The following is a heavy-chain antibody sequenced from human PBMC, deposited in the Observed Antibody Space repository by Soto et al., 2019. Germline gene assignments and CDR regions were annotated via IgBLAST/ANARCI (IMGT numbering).Heavy chain of an antibody. V-gene: IGHV3-48*02. D-gene: IGHD3-10*01. J-gene: IGHJ4*02. Sequence: EVQLVESGGGLVQPGGSLRLSCAASGFTFSSYSMNWVRQAPGKGLEWVSYISSSSSTIYYADSVKGRFTISRDNAKNSLYLQMNSLRDEDTAVYYCAREHIDYYGSGRGDYWGQGTLVTVSS. CDR3: AREHIDYYGSGRGDY. CDR2: ISSSSSTI. CDR1: GFTFSSYS.